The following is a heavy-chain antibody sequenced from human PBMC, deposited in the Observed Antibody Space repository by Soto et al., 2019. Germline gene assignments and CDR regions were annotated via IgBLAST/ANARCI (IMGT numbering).Heavy chain of an antibody. J-gene: IGHJ4*02. CDR1: GGSFSGYY. CDR2: INHSGST. Sequence: SETLCLTCAVYGGSFSGYYWSWIRQPPGKGLEWIGEINHSGSTNYNPSLKSRVTISVDTSKNQFSLKLSSVTAADTAVYYCASVSTAKNPYDYWGQGTLVTVSS. CDR3: ASVSTAKNPYDY. V-gene: IGHV4-34*01. D-gene: IGHD2-21*02.